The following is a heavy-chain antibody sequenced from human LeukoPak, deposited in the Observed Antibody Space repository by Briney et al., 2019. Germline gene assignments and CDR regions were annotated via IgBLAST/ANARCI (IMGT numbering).Heavy chain of an antibody. CDR2: ISAYKGNT. CDR3: AREKAGSRNFYYYYYGMDV. Sequence: ASVKVSCKASGYTFTSYGISWVRQAPGQGLEWMGWISAYKGNTNYAQKLQGRVTMTTDTSTSTAYMEPRSLRSDDTAVYYCAREKAGSRNFYYYYYGMDVWGQGTTVTVSS. J-gene: IGHJ6*02. V-gene: IGHV1-18*01. CDR1: GYTFTSYG. D-gene: IGHD5-24*01.